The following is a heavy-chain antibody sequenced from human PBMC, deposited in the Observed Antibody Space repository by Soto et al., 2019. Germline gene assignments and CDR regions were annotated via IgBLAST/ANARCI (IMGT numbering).Heavy chain of an antibody. J-gene: IGHJ5*02. CDR3: ARVKSRFLEWFGFDP. CDR2: IWYDGSNK. V-gene: IGHV3-33*01. Sequence: GGSLRLSCAASGFTFSSYGMHWVRQAPGKGLEWVAVIWYDGSNKYYADSVKGRFTISRDNSKNTLYLQMNSLRAEDTAVYYCARVKSRFLEWFGFDPWGQGTLVTVSS. D-gene: IGHD3-3*01. CDR1: GFTFSSYG.